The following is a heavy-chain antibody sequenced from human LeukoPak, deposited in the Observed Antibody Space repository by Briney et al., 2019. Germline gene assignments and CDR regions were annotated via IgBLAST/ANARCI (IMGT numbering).Heavy chain of an antibody. D-gene: IGHD5-12*01. CDR1: GYSFTSYW. CDR3: ATLYSGYDNWFDP. CDR2: VYPGDSDT. V-gene: IGHV5-51*01. Sequence: GESLKISCKGSGYSFTSYWIGWVRQMPGKGLGWMGSVYPGDSDTRDSPSFQGQVTISADKSIRTAYLQWSSLKASDTAMYYCATLYSGYDNWFDPWGQGTLVTVSS. J-gene: IGHJ5*02.